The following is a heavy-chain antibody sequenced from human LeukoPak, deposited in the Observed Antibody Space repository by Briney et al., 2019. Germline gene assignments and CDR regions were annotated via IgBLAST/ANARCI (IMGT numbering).Heavy chain of an antibody. J-gene: IGHJ5*01. CDR1: GSTFTGAY. CDR2: INPNSGET. V-gene: IGHV1-2*02. D-gene: IGHD3-9*01. CDR3: ARVLFNSGYDS. Sequence: ASVKVSCKASGSTFTGAYMHWVCQAPGQGLEWMGWINPNSGETRYEQKFQGRDTMTRDTSIDTAHMELGSLTSDDTAVYYCARVLFNSGYDSWGQGILVTVSS.